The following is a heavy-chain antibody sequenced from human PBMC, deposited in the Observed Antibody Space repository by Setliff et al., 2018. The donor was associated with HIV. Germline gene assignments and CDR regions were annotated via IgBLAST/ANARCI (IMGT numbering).Heavy chain of an antibody. CDR2: IGAYDGNT. CDR1: GYIITRYG. Sequence: ASVKVSCKASGYIITRYGVTWVRQAPGQGLEWMGWIGAYDGNTKYIQKLQGRVTMTTDTSTNTAYMELRSLRSDDTAVYFCARVGDIVVPPASYYYMDVWGTGTTVTSP. V-gene: IGHV1-18*01. CDR3: ARVGDIVVPPASYYYMDV. D-gene: IGHD2-2*01. J-gene: IGHJ6*03.